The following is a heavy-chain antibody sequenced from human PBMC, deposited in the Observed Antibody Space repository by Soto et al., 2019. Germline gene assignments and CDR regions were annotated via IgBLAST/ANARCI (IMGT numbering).Heavy chain of an antibody. Sequence: EVQLVESGGGLVQPGGSLRLSCAASGFTFSNFAMYWVRQAPGKGLEYVSSISTNGRNTYFPNSVKGRFTISRDNSKNPLWLQMGSLRAEDVAVYYCARDYYHGSGRGGMDGWGQGTTVTVSS. J-gene: IGHJ6*02. CDR3: ARDYYHGSGRGGMDG. D-gene: IGHD3-10*01. CDR2: ISTNGRNT. V-gene: IGHV3-64*01. CDR1: GFTFSNFA.